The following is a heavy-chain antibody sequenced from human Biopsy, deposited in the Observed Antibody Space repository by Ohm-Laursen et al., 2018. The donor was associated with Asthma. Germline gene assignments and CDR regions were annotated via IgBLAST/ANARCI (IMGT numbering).Heavy chain of an antibody. D-gene: IGHD1-26*01. Sequence: ASVKVSCKASGDSFSNYAISWVRQAPGQGLEWMGGLIPVLGTPDHAQMFEGRVTITAGESTSTAYMELSSLRSEDTAVYYCARGGSYSSRRYYFDYWGQGTLVTVSS. J-gene: IGHJ4*02. CDR1: GDSFSNYA. CDR2: LIPVLGTP. CDR3: ARGGSYSSRRYYFDY. V-gene: IGHV1-69*13.